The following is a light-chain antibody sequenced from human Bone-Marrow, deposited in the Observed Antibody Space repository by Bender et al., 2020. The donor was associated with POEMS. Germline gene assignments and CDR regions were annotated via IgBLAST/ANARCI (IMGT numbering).Light chain of an antibody. J-gene: IGLJ1*01. V-gene: IGLV2-14*02. Sequence: QSALTQPASVSGSPGQSITVSCTGASSDVGSYGLVSWYQQHPCKAPKLVIYEGSQRPSGVPDRFSGSRSGYTAYLTVSGLQPDDEADYYCTSYVAANKYVFGTGTTVSVL. CDR1: SSDVGSYGL. CDR2: EGS. CDR3: TSYVAANKYV.